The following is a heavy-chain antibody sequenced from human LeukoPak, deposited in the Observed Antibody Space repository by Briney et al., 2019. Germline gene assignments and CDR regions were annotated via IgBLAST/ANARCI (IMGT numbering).Heavy chain of an antibody. V-gene: IGHV4-34*01. J-gene: IGHJ3*02. Sequence: SETLSLTCNVSGGSFSGYYWSWIRQPPGKGLEWIGEINHSGSTNYNPSLKSRVTISVDTSKNQFSLKLSSVTAADTAVYYCARRYYDFWSGPTKSDAFDIWGQGTMVTVSS. D-gene: IGHD3-3*01. CDR2: INHSGST. CDR3: ARRYYDFWSGPTKSDAFDI. CDR1: GGSFSGYY.